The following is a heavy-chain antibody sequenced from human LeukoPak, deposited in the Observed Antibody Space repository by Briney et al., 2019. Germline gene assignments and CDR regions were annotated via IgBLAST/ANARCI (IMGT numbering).Heavy chain of an antibody. J-gene: IGHJ5*02. CDR3: AAPGGSSSSPWFDP. CDR1: GFTFDDYA. CDR2: ISWHSGNI. Sequence: GGSLRLSCAASGFTFDDYAMHWVRQAPGKGLEWVSTISWHSGNIVYADSVKGRFTISRDSAKSSLYLQMNSLRAEDTAVYYCAAPGGSSSSPWFDPWGQGTLVTVSS. D-gene: IGHD6-6*01. V-gene: IGHV3-9*01.